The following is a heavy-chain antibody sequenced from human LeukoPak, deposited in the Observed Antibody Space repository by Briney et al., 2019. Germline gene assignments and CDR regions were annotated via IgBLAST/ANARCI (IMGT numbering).Heavy chain of an antibody. CDR2: INPNSGGT. D-gene: IGHD2-21*01. CDR1: GYTFTGYD. V-gene: IGHV1-2*02. Sequence: GASVKVSCKASGYTFTGYDMHWVRQAPGQGLEWMGWINPNSGGTKYAQKFQGRVTMTRDTSISTAYMELSRLRSDDTAVYYCARRDSRYYYYGMDVWGQGTTVTVSS. J-gene: IGHJ6*02. CDR3: ARRDSRYYYYGMDV.